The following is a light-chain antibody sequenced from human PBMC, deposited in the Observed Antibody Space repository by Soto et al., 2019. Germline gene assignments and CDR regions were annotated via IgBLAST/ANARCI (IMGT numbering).Light chain of an antibody. Sequence: EIGLTQSPGTLSLSPGERATLSCRASQSVSSTYLAWYQQRPGQAPRLLIYSASSRATDIPDRFSGSGSGTDFTLTISRLEPEDFAVYYCQQYGSSPPMYTFGQGTKLEIK. CDR1: QSVSSTY. CDR2: SAS. J-gene: IGKJ2*01. V-gene: IGKV3-20*01. CDR3: QQYGSSPPMYT.